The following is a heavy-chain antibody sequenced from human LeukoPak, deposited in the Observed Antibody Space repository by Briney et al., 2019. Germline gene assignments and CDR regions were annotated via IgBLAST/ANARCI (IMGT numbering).Heavy chain of an antibody. CDR3: ARQVLTADAFEI. J-gene: IGHJ3*02. D-gene: IGHD2-21*02. V-gene: IGHV4-59*08. CDR2: VYYTGTT. CDR1: GASVSGYY. Sequence: SEALSLTCTVSGASVSGYYWSWIRQPPGKGLQYIGYVYYTGTTSYNPSLRSRVAISVDTSKSQFSLKLSSVTAADTPVYYCARQVLTADAFEIWGQGTMVTVSS.